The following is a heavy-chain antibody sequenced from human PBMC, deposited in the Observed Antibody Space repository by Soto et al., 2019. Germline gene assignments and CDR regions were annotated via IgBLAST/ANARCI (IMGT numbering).Heavy chain of an antibody. D-gene: IGHD5-18*01. J-gene: IGHJ6*02. Sequence: SVKVSCKASGYTFTSYPTHWVRQAPGQRLEWMGWIDAGNGNTKYSQKFRGRVTFTTDTSASTAYMDLSSLRSEDTAVYYCARAGYTYRSLSYGMEVWCQATTVTVSS. CDR3: ARAGYTYRSLSYGMEV. CDR1: GYTFTSYP. V-gene: IGHV1-3*01. CDR2: IDAGNGNT.